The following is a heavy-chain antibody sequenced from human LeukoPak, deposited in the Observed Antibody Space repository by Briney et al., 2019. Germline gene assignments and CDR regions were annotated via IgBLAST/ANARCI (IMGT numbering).Heavy chain of an antibody. D-gene: IGHD6-13*01. Sequence: GGSLRLSCEASGFTFSSYAVTWVRPAPGKGLEWVSGITGSGDTTFYADSVKGRFTISRDNSKNTLYLQMHSLRAEDTAVYYCVKDYSTIPAAANPLFDYWGQGALVTVSS. CDR2: ITGSGDTT. V-gene: IGHV3-23*01. J-gene: IGHJ4*02. CDR1: GFTFSSYA. CDR3: VKDYSTIPAAANPLFDY.